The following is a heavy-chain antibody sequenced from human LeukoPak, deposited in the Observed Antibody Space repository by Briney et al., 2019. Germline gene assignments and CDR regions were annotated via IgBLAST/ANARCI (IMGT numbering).Heavy chain of an antibody. Sequence: ASVKVSCKASGYTFTGYYMHWVRQAPGQGLEWMGWINPNSGGTNYAQKFQGRVTMTRDTSISTAYMELSRLRSDDTAVYYCARNYYDSSGYSPFFDYWGQGTLVTVSS. CDR3: ARNYYDSSGYSPFFDY. J-gene: IGHJ4*02. CDR1: GYTFTGYY. V-gene: IGHV1-2*02. D-gene: IGHD3-22*01. CDR2: INPNSGGT.